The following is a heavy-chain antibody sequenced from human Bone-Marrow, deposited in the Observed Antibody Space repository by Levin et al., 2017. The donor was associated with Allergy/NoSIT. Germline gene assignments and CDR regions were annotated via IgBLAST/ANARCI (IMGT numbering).Heavy chain of an antibody. V-gene: IGHV4-31*03. D-gene: IGHD3-9*01. CDR3: ARVGGAYDILTGYLAEYFQH. CDR2: IYYSGST. J-gene: IGHJ1*01. Sequence: SETLSLTCTVSGGSISSGGYYWSWIRQHPGKGLEWIGYIYYSGSTYYNPSLKSRVTISVDTSKNQFSLKLSSVTAADTAVYYCARVGGAYDILTGYLAEYFQHWGQGTLVTVSS. CDR1: GGSISSGGYY.